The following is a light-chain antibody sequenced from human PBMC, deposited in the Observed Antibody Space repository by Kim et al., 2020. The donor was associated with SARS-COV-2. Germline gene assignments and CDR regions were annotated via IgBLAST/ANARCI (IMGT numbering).Light chain of an antibody. V-gene: IGKV1-9*01. J-gene: IGKJ2*01. CDR2: AAS. CDR1: QGISSY. CDR3: QQLNSYPMYT. Sequence: DIQLTQSPSFLSASVGDRVTITCRASQGISSYLAWYQQKPGKAPKLLIYAASTLQSGVPSRFSGSGSGTEFTLTISSLQPEDLATYYCQQLNSYPMYTFGQGTKLDI.